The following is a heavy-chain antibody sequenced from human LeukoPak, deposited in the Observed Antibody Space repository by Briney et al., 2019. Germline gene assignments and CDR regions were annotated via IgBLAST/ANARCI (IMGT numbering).Heavy chain of an antibody. Sequence: ETLSLTCAVYGGSSSGYYWSWIRQPPGKGLEWIGEINHSGSTNYNPSLKSRVTISVGTSKNQSSLRLSSVTAADTAVYYCARVSHSRLLWCRDRIHYFDYWGQGTLVTVSS. V-gene: IGHV4-34*01. CDR1: GGSSSGYY. D-gene: IGHD3-10*01. J-gene: IGHJ4*02. CDR3: ARVSHSRLLWCRDRIHYFDY. CDR2: INHSGST.